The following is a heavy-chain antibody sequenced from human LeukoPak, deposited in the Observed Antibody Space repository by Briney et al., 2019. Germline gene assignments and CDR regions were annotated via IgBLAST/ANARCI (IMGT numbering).Heavy chain of an antibody. Sequence: PSEALSLTCTVSGGSISSYYWSWIRQPAGKGLEWIGRIYTSGSTNYNPSLKSRVTMSVDTSKNQFSLKLSSVTAADTAVYYCARDFEVWDYGFWSGYPYYFDYWGQGTLVTVSS. CDR2: IYTSGST. CDR3: ARDFEVWDYGFWSGYPYYFDY. V-gene: IGHV4-4*07. CDR1: GGSISSYY. J-gene: IGHJ4*02. D-gene: IGHD3-3*01.